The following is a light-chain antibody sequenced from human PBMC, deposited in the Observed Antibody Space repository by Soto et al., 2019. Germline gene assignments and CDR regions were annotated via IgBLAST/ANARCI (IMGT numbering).Light chain of an antibody. Sequence: DIQMTQSPSTLSASLGDRFTIICRASQSIDSWLAWYQQKPGKAPKLLMYKASSLESGVPSRFSGSGSETEFTLTISSLQPDDFATYYCQQYNSYSFGQGTKVDI. CDR2: KAS. J-gene: IGKJ1*01. CDR1: QSIDSW. CDR3: QQYNSYS. V-gene: IGKV1-5*03.